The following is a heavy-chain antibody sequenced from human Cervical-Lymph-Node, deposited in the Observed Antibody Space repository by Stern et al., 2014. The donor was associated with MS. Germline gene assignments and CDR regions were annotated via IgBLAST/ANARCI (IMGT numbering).Heavy chain of an antibody. CDR3: AKEYGFSSGWYLDY. Sequence: EVQLLESGGGLVQPGGSLRLSCAASGFTLRSYAMSWVRQAPGKGLEWVSAISGHSSSTYDADSVKGRFTIASDNSKNALYLQMNSLRAEDTALYYCAKEYGFSSGWYLDYWGQGTLVTVSS. CDR2: ISGHSSST. D-gene: IGHD6-19*01. J-gene: IGHJ4*02. V-gene: IGHV3-23*01. CDR1: GFTLRSYA.